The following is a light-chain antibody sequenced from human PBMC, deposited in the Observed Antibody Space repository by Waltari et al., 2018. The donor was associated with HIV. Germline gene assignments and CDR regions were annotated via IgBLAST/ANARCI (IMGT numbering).Light chain of an antibody. CDR3: CSYTGTGIV. CDR2: AVT. Sequence: QSALTQLASVSGSTGQSITISCTGTSSDVGAYNLVSWYQQHPTKAPKLIIFAVTKRPAGVSDRFSGSRSGNTASLTISGLQTEDEGDYYCCSYTGTGIVFGGGTKLTVL. CDR1: SSDVGAYNL. V-gene: IGLV2-23*02. J-gene: IGLJ2*01.